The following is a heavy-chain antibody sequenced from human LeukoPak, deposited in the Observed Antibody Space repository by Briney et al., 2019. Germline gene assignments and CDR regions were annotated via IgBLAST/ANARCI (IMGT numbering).Heavy chain of an antibody. CDR1: GCSVSSYY. D-gene: IGHD3-3*01. CDR2: ISTSGST. CDR3: VRSDDFWSGYYGY. J-gene: IGHJ4*02. Sequence: SETLSLTCTVSGCSVSSYYWSWIRQPAGKGLEWIGRISTSGSTNYNPSLKSRVTISVDTSKNQFSLKLSSVTAADTAVYYCVRSDDFWSGYYGYWGQGTLVTVSS. V-gene: IGHV4-4*07.